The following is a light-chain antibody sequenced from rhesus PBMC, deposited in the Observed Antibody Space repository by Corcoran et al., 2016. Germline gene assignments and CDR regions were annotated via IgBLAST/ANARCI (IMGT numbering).Light chain of an antibody. J-gene: IGKJ3*01. CDR3: QQSSNLFT. CDR1: QGVGSY. V-gene: IGKV3-24*04. CDR2: GAS. Sequence: ETVVTQSPATLSLSPGERATLSCRASQGVGSYLAWYQQKPGQAPRPLRYGASSRATGIPDRISGSGSGTDFTLTISSLEPEDVGVYYCQQSSNLFTFGPGTKLDIK.